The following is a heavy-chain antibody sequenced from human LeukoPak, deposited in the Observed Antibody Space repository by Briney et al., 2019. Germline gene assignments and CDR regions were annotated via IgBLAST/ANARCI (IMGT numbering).Heavy chain of an antibody. CDR2: TYYRSKWYN. CDR3: ARTDCSGGSCYLDY. CDR1: GDSFSSNSAA. D-gene: IGHD2-15*01. V-gene: IGHV6-1*01. J-gene: IGHJ4*02. Sequence: SQTLSLTCAISGDSFSSNSAAWNWIRQSPSRGLEWLVRTYYRSKWYNDYAVSVKSRTTINPDTSKNQFSLQLNSVTPEDTAVYYCARTDCSGGSCYLDYWGQGTLVTVSS.